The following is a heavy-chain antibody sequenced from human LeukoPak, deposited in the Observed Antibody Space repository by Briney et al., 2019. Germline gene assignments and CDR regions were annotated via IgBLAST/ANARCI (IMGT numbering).Heavy chain of an antibody. CDR3: AREVTDIVVVPAAMGAFDS. J-gene: IGHJ3*02. D-gene: IGHD2-2*01. V-gene: IGHV4-4*07. CDR2: IYTSGST. Sequence: PSETLSLTCTVSGGSISSYYWSWVRQPAGKGLEWIGRIYTSGSTNYNPSLKSRVTMSVDTSKNQFSLKLSSVTAADTAVYYCAREVTDIVVVPAAMGAFDSWAKGQWSPSLQ. CDR1: GGSISSYY.